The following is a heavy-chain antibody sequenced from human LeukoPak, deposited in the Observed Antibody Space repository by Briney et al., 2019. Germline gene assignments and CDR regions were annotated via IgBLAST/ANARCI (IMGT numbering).Heavy chain of an antibody. J-gene: IGHJ3*02. CDR3: ARVTEYYGSGSYRDAFDI. CDR1: GYTFTGYY. Sequence: ASVKVSCKASGYTFTGYYMHWVRQAPGQGLEWMGWINPNSGGTNYAQKFQGRVTMTRDTSISTAYMELSRLRSDDTAVYYCARVTEYYGSGSYRDAFDIWGQGTMVTVSS. D-gene: IGHD3-10*01. V-gene: IGHV1-2*02. CDR2: INPNSGGT.